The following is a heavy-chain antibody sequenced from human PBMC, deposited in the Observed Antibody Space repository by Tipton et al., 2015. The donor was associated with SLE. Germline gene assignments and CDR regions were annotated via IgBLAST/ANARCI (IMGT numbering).Heavy chain of an antibody. CDR1: GYSISSGYF. J-gene: IGHJ4*02. Sequence: TLSLTCTVSGYSISSGYFWGWIRQAPGRGLEWIASIFRSGTSYYNPSLKRRVTISGDTSKNQFSLKLNSATATDTAVYYCARDSNNWNYGYFDYWGQGILVTVSP. D-gene: IGHD1-7*01. V-gene: IGHV4-38-2*02. CDR3: ARDSNNWNYGYFDY. CDR2: IFRSGTS.